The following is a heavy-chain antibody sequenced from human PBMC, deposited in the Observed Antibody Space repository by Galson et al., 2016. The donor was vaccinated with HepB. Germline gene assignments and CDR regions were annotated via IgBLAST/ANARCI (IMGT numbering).Heavy chain of an antibody. Sequence: SVKVSCKASGYTFTDYHLHWVRQAPGQGLEWMGWINPDRGGTNFAQKFQGWVTMTRDTFISTDSMELGRLSSDDTAVYYCARPRRGGYYFDYWGQGTLVTVSS. CDR1: GYTFTDYH. D-gene: IGHD3-10*01. CDR3: ARPRRGGYYFDY. CDR2: INPDRGGT. J-gene: IGHJ4*02. V-gene: IGHV1-2*04.